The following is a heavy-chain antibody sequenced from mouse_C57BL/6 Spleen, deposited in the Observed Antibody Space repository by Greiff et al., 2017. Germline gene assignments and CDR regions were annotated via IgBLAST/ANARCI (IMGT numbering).Heavy chain of an antibody. CDR1: GYTFTSYW. D-gene: IGHD4-1*01. Sequence: QVQLQQPGAELVMPGASVKLSCKASGYTFTSYWMHWVKQRPGQGLEWIGEIDPSDSYTNYNQKFKGKSTLTVDKSSSTAYMQLSSLTSEDSAVYYCAREGELGRAFDYWGQGTTLTVSS. CDR3: AREGELGRAFDY. V-gene: IGHV1-69*01. CDR2: IDPSDSYT. J-gene: IGHJ2*01.